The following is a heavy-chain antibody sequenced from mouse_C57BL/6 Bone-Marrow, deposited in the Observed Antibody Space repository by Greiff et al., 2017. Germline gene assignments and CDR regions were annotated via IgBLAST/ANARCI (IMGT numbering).Heavy chain of an antibody. CDR2: IDPETGGT. Sequence: QVQLQQSGAELVRPGASVTLSCKASGYTFTDYEMHWVKQTPVHGLEWIGAIDPETGGTAYNQKFKGKAILTADKSSSTAYMELRSLTSEDSAVYYCTRWEDYGRFAYWGQGTLVTVSA. CDR1: GYTFTDYE. D-gene: IGHD2-4*01. CDR3: TRWEDYGRFAY. J-gene: IGHJ3*01. V-gene: IGHV1-15*01.